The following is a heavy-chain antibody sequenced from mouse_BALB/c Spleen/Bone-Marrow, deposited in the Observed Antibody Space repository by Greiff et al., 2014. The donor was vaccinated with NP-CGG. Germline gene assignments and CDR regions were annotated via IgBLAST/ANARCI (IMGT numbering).Heavy chain of an antibody. CDR2: IYPGNSDT. D-gene: IGHD1-1*02. Sequence: EVQLQQSGTVLTRPGASVKMSCKASGYSFTSYWMHWVKQRPGQGLEWIGAIYPGNSDTSYNQQFKGKAKLTAVTSATTAYMEFSSLTNEDSAVYYCTRVTMAMDYWGQGTSVTVSS. V-gene: IGHV1-5*01. CDR1: GYSFTSYW. J-gene: IGHJ4*01. CDR3: TRVTMAMDY.